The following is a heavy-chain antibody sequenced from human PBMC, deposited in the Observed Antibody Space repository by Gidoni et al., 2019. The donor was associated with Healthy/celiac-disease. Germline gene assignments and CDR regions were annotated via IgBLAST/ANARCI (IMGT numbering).Heavy chain of an antibody. CDR2: MSGGGGST. CDR3: AKQYYDSSGYYPGDAFDI. CDR1: GFTFSSYA. V-gene: IGHV3-23*01. Sequence: EVPLLESRGGLVQPGGSLSLSCASSGFTFSSYALSWVREAPGKGLEWVAAMSGGGGSTYYADSVKGRFTISRDNSKNTLYLQMNSRRAEDTAVYYCAKQYYDSSGYYPGDAFDIWGQGTMVTVSS. J-gene: IGHJ3*02. D-gene: IGHD3-22*01.